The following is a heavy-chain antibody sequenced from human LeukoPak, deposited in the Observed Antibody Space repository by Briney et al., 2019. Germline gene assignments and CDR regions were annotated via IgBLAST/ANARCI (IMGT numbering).Heavy chain of an antibody. CDR1: GFTFSRFP. V-gene: IGHV3-64D*09. D-gene: IGHD5-18*01. Sequence: GGSLRLSCSASGFTFSRFPMHWAPHAPGKGVECVSSICRSGCSTYYGDSVKGRFTISRDNTKNTLYLQMSSLRAEDTAVYYCVNVRDIQIWLPGDYWGQGTLVTVSS. CDR3: VNVRDIQIWLPGDY. CDR2: ICRSGCST. J-gene: IGHJ4*02.